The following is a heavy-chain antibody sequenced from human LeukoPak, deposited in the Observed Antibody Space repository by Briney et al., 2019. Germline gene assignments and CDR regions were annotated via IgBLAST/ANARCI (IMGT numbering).Heavy chain of an antibody. CDR1: GFTFSSYG. CDR3: ARGSNRGVATIDY. V-gene: IGHV3-30*03. D-gene: IGHD5-12*01. CDR2: ISYDGSNK. J-gene: IGHJ4*02. Sequence: GGSLRLSCAAAGFTFSSYGMHWVRQAPGKGLDWVAVISYDGSNKYYADSVKGRFTISRDNSKNTLFLQMNSLRAEDTAVYYCARGSNRGVATIDYWGQGTLVTVSS.